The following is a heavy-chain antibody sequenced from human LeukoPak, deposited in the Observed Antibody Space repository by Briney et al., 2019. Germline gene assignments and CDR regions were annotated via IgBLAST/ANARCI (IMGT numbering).Heavy chain of an antibody. J-gene: IGHJ3*02. Sequence: ASVKVSCKASGYTFTSYYMHWVRQAPGQGLEWMGIINPSGGSTSYAQKFRGRVTMTRDTSTSTVYMELSSLRSEDTAVYYCARGGTGTLYDRNYQNDAFDIWGQGTMVTVSS. CDR3: ARGGTGTLYDRNYQNDAFDI. CDR2: INPSGGST. CDR1: GYTFTSYY. V-gene: IGHV1-46*01. D-gene: IGHD1-7*01.